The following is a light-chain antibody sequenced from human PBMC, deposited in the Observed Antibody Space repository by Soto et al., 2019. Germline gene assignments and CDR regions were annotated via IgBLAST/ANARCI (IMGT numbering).Light chain of an antibody. CDR3: MQPLQSWT. J-gene: IGKJ1*01. Sequence: DIVMTQSPLSLPVTPGEPASISCRSSQSPLHSNGYNYLDWYLQKPGQSPQLLIYLGSNRASGVPDRFSGSGSGTDFTLKISRVEAKDVGVYYCMQPLQSWTFGQGTKVDSK. CDR2: LGS. CDR1: QSPLHSNGYNY. V-gene: IGKV2-28*01.